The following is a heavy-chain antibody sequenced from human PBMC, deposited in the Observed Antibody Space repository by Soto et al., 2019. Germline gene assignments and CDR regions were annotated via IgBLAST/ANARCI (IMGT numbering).Heavy chain of an antibody. J-gene: IGHJ4*02. CDR1: GFTFSSYG. V-gene: IGHV3-30*18. D-gene: IGHD6-19*01. CDR3: AKNPSPWSSGFLYFGY. Sequence: GGSLRLSCAASGFTFSSYGMHWVRQAPGKGLEWVAVISYDGSNKYYADSVKGRFTISRDNSKNTLYLQMNSLRAEDTAVYYCAKNPSPWSSGFLYFGYWGQGTLVTVSS. CDR2: ISYDGSNK.